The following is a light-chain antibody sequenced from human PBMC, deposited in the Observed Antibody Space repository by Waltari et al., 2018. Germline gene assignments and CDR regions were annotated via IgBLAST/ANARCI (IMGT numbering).Light chain of an antibody. J-gene: IGLJ1*01. CDR3: CSYAGSYTFV. CDR2: DVA. V-gene: IGLV2-11*01. Sequence: QSALTQPRSVSGSLGQSVTISCPGTGRYIGGYHYVSWYQQRPDTVPKLIIFDVAKRPSGVPDRFSGSKSGNTASLTISGLQAEDEADYYCCSYAGSYTFVFGVGTKVSVV. CDR1: GRYIGGYHY.